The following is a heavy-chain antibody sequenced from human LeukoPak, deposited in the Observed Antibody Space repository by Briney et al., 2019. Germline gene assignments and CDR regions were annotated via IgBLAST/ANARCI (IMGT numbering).Heavy chain of an antibody. J-gene: IGHJ4*02. CDR1: GGTFSSYA. CDR3: ARDRSDYYDSSGYYYSGD. V-gene: IGHV1-69*06. CDR2: IIPIFGTA. Sequence: SVKVSCKASGGTFSSYAISWVRQAPGQGLEWMGGIIPIFGTANYAQKFQGRVTITADKSTSTAYMELSSLRSEDTAVYYCARDRSDYYDSSGYYYSGDWGQGTLVTVST. D-gene: IGHD3-22*01.